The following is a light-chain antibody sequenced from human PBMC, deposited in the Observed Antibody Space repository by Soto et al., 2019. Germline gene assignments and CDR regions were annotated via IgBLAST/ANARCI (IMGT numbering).Light chain of an antibody. J-gene: IGLJ2*01. CDR2: DVS. V-gene: IGLV2-23*02. CDR1: SSDVGGYNF. CDR3: CSYAGSSTPVV. Sequence: QSVLTQPASVSGSPGQSITISCTGTSSDVGGYNFVSWYQLHPGKAPKLMIFDVSNRPSGVSDRFSGSKSGNTASLTISGLQAEDEADYYCCSYAGSSTPVVFGGGTKLTVL.